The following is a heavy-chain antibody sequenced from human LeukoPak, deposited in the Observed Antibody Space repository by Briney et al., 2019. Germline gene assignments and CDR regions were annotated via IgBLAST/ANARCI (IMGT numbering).Heavy chain of an antibody. J-gene: IGHJ4*02. CDR1: GYSISSGYY. CDR2: IYHSGST. V-gene: IGHV4-38-2*02. Sequence: SETLSLTCTVSGYSISSGYYWGWIRQPPGKGLEWIGSIYHSGSTYYNPSLKSRVTISVDTSKNQFSLKLSSVTAADTAVYYCARNGGQGGGYLFDYWGQGTLVTVSS. CDR3: ARNGGQGGGYLFDY. D-gene: IGHD5-12*01.